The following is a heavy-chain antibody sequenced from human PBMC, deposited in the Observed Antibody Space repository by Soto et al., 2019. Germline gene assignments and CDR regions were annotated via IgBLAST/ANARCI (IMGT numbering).Heavy chain of an antibody. CDR2: INPNSGGT. V-gene: IGHV1-2*04. J-gene: IGHJ6*02. CDR1: GYTFTGYY. D-gene: IGHD3-22*01. CDR3: ARGDDSTGYYDDYYGMDV. Sequence: GASVKVSCKASGYTFTGYYMHWVRQAPGQGLEWMGWINPNSGGTNYAQKFQGWVTMTRDTSISTAYMELSRLRSDDTAVYYCARGDDSTGYYDDYYGMDVWGQGTTLTVS.